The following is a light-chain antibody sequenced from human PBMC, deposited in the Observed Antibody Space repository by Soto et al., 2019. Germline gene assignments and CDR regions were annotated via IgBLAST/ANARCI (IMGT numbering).Light chain of an antibody. V-gene: IGLV2-14*01. CDR2: EVT. CDR1: SSDVGGYDY. J-gene: IGLJ2*01. Sequence: QSVLTQPASVSASPGQSITISCTGTSSDVGGYDYVSWYQQHPGKAPKLMIYEVTTRPSGVSSRFSGSKSGSTASLTISGLQAEDEADYYCSSYSITSTSIFGGGTKVTVL. CDR3: SSYSITSTSI.